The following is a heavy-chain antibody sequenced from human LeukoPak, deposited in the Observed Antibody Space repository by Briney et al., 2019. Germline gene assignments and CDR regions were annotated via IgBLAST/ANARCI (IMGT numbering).Heavy chain of an antibody. V-gene: IGHV4-61*02. CDR2: IYTSGST. Sequence: SETLSLTCTVSGGSISSGSYYRSWIRQPAGKGLEWIGRIYTSGSTNYNPSLKSRVTISVDTSKSQFSLKLSSVTAADTAVYYCARGIGRAVAAHFDYWGQGTLVTVSS. J-gene: IGHJ4*02. CDR1: GGSISSGSYY. D-gene: IGHD6-19*01. CDR3: ARGIGRAVAAHFDY.